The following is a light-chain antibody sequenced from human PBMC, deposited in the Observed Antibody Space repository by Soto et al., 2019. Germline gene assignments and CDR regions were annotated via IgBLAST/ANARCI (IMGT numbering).Light chain of an antibody. CDR2: EVT. CDR1: GSDVGGYDY. CDR3: SSYTSSSTYV. J-gene: IGLJ1*01. V-gene: IGLV2-14*01. Sequence: QSALAQPASVSGSPGQSITISCTGTGSDVGGYDYVSWYQHHPGKAPKVMIYEVTNRPSGVSNRFSGSESGNTASLTISGLLAEDEADYYCSSYTSSSTYVFGTGTKVTVL.